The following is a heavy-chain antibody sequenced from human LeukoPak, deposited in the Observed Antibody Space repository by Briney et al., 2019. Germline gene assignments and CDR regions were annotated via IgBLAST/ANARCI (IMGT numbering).Heavy chain of an antibody. CDR3: ASDYSDSSGLGCYYYYMDV. D-gene: IGHD3-22*01. Sequence: ASVKVSCKASGYTFTDYYMHWVRQAPGQGLEWMGWINPNSGDTNYAQKFQGRVTMTRDTSISTAYMELSSLRSDDTAVYYCASDYSDSSGLGCYYYYMDVWGKGTTVTVSS. CDR1: GYTFTDYY. V-gene: IGHV1-2*02. J-gene: IGHJ6*03. CDR2: INPNSGDT.